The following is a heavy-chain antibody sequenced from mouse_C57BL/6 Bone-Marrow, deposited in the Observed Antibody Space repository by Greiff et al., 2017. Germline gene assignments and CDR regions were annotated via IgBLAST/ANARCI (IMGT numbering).Heavy chain of an antibody. CDR3: SSFDGNYFDF. CDR1: GLNIKDDY. J-gene: IGHJ2*01. V-gene: IGHV14-4*01. CDR2: IDPEIGDT. Sequence: EVKVVESGAELVRPGASVKLSCTASGLNIKDDYIHWVKQRPEQGLEWIGWIDPEIGDTEYASKFQGKATITSDTSSNTAYLQLSSLTSEDTAVYYCSSFDGNYFDFWGQGTPLTVAS. D-gene: IGHD2-3*01.